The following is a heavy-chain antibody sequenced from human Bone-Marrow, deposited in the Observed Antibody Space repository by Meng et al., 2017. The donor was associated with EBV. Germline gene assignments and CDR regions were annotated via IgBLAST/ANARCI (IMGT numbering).Heavy chain of an antibody. CDR2: ISYDGEIK. D-gene: IGHD5-18*01. Sequence: QVHLLESGGGVVQPGRSLRPSCAVSGLTFRNYGMHWVRQAPGKGLEWVAVISYDGEIKHYADSVKGRFIISRDNSQNTLYLQMNNLRPDDTAIYFCTYNPGDSTMALFDHWGQGTLVTVSS. J-gene: IGHJ4*02. V-gene: IGHV3-30*03. CDR3: TYNPGDSTMALFDH. CDR1: GLTFRNYG.